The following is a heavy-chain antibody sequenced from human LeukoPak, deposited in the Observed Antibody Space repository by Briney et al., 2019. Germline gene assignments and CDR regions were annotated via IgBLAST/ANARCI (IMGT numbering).Heavy chain of an antibody. CDR2: INHSGST. V-gene: IGHV4-34*01. Sequence: SETLSLTCAAYGGSFSGYYWSWIRLPPGKGLEWIGEINHSGSTNYNPSLKSRVTISVDTSKNQFSLKLSSVTAADTAVYYCARDIVVVVAATLYYYYGMDVWGKGTTVTVSS. CDR1: GGSFSGYY. CDR3: ARDIVVVVAATLYYYYGMDV. J-gene: IGHJ6*04. D-gene: IGHD2-15*01.